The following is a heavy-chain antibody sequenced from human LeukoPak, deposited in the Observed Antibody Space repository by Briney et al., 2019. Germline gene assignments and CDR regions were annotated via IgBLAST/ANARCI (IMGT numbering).Heavy chain of an antibody. Sequence: GGSLRLSCAASGFTFSSYAMSWVRQAPGKGLEWVSAISGSGGSTYYADSVKGRFTISRDNAKNSLYLQMNSLRAEDTAVYYCANYYDSGPQGDYWGQGILVIVSS. CDR2: ISGSGGST. CDR3: ANYYDSGPQGDY. D-gene: IGHD3-10*01. CDR1: GFTFSSYA. J-gene: IGHJ4*02. V-gene: IGHV3-23*01.